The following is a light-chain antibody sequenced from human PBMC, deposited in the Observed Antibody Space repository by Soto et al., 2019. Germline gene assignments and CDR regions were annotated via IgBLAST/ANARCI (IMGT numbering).Light chain of an antibody. J-gene: IGKJ5*01. CDR2: GAS. CDR1: QTITSNN. Sequence: DIVMTQSPGTLSLSPGERATLSCRASQTITSNNLAWYQQKPGQSPRLLIYGASSRATGIPDRFRGSGSGTDFTLTTSRLEPEDFAVYYCQQYYDWPITFGQGTRLEIK. CDR3: QQYYDWPIT. V-gene: IGKV3-20*01.